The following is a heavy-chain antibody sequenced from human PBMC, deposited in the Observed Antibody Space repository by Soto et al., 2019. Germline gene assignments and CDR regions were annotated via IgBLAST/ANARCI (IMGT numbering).Heavy chain of an antibody. J-gene: IGHJ4*02. D-gene: IGHD7-27*01. CDR1: GVSFSGYY. Sequence: SETLSLTCAVYGVSFSGYYWSWIRQPPGKGLEWLGEINHSGSTNYNPSLKSRVTISVDTSKNQFSLKLSSVTAADTAVYYCARPNWGYYFDYWGQGTLVTVSS. CDR3: ARPNWGYYFDY. CDR2: INHSGST. V-gene: IGHV4-34*01.